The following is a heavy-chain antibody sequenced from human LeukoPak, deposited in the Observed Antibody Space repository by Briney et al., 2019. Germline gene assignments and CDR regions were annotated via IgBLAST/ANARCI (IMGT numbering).Heavy chain of an antibody. CDR2: ISYDGSNK. V-gene: IGHV3-30*04. CDR1: GFTFSSYE. D-gene: IGHD6-19*01. Sequence: GGSLRLSCAASGFTFSSYEMNWVRQAPGKGLEWVAVISYDGSNKYYADSVKGRFTISRDNSKNTLYLQMNSLRAEDTAVYYCAREPSSGWYFDYWGQGTLVTVSS. J-gene: IGHJ4*02. CDR3: AREPSSGWYFDY.